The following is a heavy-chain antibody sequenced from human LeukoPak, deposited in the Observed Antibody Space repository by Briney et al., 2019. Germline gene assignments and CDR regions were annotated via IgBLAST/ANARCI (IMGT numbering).Heavy chain of an antibody. CDR3: ARINWNYVSFDY. J-gene: IGHJ4*02. V-gene: IGHV3-48*04. D-gene: IGHD1-7*01. CDR2: ISRDSSIN. Sequence: GGSLRLSCAASGFNFSNYSINWVRQAPGKGLEWDSHISRDSSINYYADPVKGRFNITRENAKNSMYVQINSQRADDTALYYCARINWNYVSFDYWGQGTLVTVSS. CDR1: GFNFSNYS.